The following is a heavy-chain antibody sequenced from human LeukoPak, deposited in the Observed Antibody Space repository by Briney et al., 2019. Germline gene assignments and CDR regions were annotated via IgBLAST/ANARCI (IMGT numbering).Heavy chain of an antibody. D-gene: IGHD3-22*01. V-gene: IGHV1-2*02. Sequence: ASVKVSCKASGYTFTGYYMHWVRQAPGQGLEWMGWINPNSGGTTYAQKFQGRVTMTRDTSISTAYMELSRLRSYATAMYYCASWAAWVYASSGSTYWGQGTLVTVSS. J-gene: IGHJ4*02. CDR3: ASWAAWVYASSGSTY. CDR1: GYTFTGYY. CDR2: INPNSGGT.